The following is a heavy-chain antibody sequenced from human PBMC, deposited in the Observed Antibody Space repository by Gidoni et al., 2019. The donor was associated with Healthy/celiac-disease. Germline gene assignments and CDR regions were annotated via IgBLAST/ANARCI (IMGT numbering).Heavy chain of an antibody. Sequence: QVQLVQSGAEVKKPGASVKVSCKASGYTFTSYYMHWVRQAPGQGLEWMGIINPSGGSTSYAQKFQGRVTMTRDTSTSTVYMELSSLRSEDTAVYYCARDMDTAMVTGGYYYYGMDVWGQGTTVTVSS. CDR1: GYTFTSYY. V-gene: IGHV1-46*01. CDR2: INPSGGST. CDR3: ARDMDTAMVTGGYYYYGMDV. D-gene: IGHD5-18*01. J-gene: IGHJ6*02.